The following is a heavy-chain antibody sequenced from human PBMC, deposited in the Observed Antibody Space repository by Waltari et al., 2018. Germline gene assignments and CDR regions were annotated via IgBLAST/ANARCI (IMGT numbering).Heavy chain of an antibody. J-gene: IGHJ4*02. CDR1: GMTLRSYC. D-gene: IGHD4-17*01. CDR2: IKQDGSEK. V-gene: IGHV3-7*01. Sequence: EVQLVESGGGSVQPGGSLRLSCAASGMTLRSYCINWGRQAPGKGVEWVANIKQDGSEKNYVDSVEGRFSISRDNAQNSLYLQMNSLRAEDTAIYYCVTGLTTVTAKDYFDHWGQGALVTVSS. CDR3: VTGLTTVTAKDYFDH.